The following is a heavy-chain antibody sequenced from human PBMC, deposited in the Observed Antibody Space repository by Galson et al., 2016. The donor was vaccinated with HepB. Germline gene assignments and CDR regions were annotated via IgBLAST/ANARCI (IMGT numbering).Heavy chain of an antibody. V-gene: IGHV3-21*01. CDR1: GFTFSSYN. J-gene: IGHJ4*02. D-gene: IGHD1-1*01. CDR3: ARDRDRSNWDFDF. Sequence: SLRLSCAASGFTFSSYNMNWVRQAPGRGLEWVSYISSSSTYVYYTDSVKGRFTISRDNAENSLYLQMNSLRAEDTAVYYCARDRDRSNWDFDFWGQGTLVTVSS. CDR2: ISSSSTYV.